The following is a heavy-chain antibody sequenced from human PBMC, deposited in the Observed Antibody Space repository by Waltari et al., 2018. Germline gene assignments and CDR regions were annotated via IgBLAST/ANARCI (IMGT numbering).Heavy chain of an antibody. CDR1: GFTFSSYW. V-gene: IGHV3-74*02. CDR2: IKSDGTNI. D-gene: IGHD3-9*01. J-gene: IGHJ4*02. Sequence: EVQLVESGGGLVQPGGSLRLSCAASGFTFSSYWMSWVRQAPGQGLVWVSRIKSDGTNIKYADSVRGRFTISRDNAKNSLYLQMNSLRAEDTAVYYCASILAGSGIYFDYWGQGTLVTVSS. CDR3: ASILAGSGIYFDY.